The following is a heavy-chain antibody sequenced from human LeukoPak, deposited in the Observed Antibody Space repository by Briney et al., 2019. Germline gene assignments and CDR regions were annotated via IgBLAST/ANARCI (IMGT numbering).Heavy chain of an antibody. CDR1: GYTFTSYG. CDR2: ISAYNGNT. V-gene: IGHV1-18*01. CDR3: ARVGSGIYYYGMDV. D-gene: IGHD3-10*01. J-gene: IGHJ6*02. Sequence: EASVKVSCKASGYTFTSYGISWVRQAPGQGLEWMGWISAYNGNTNYAQKLQGRVTMTTDTSTSTAYMELRSLRSDDTAVYYCARVGSGIYYYGMDVWGQGTTVTVSS.